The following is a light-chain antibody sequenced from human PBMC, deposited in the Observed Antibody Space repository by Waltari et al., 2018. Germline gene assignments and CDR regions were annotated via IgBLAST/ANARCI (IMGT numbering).Light chain of an antibody. Sequence: DIQMTQSPSSLSASIGDRVIITCRASQPISSYLNWYQQKPGKAPKLLIYAASSFQIGVPSRFSGSGSGTDFTLTISSLQPEDFGTYYCQQSYTLPYTFGQGTKLEIK. J-gene: IGKJ2*01. V-gene: IGKV1-39*01. CDR1: QPISSY. CDR2: AAS. CDR3: QQSYTLPYT.